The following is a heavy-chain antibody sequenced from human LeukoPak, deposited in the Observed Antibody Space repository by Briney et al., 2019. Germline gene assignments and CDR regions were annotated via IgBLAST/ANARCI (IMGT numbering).Heavy chain of an antibody. J-gene: IGHJ5*02. CDR3: ARTRTIFGVVNPAFRGLALRFDP. D-gene: IGHD3-3*01. CDR2: INHSGST. Sequence: SQTLSLTCTVSGASFNSDDQYWNWIRQSPGKGLEWIGEINHSGSTNYNPSLKSRVTISVDTSKNQFSLKLSSVTAADTAVYYCARTRTIFGVVNPAFRGLALRFDPWGQGTLVTVSS. V-gene: IGHV4-30-4*08. CDR1: GASFNSDDQY.